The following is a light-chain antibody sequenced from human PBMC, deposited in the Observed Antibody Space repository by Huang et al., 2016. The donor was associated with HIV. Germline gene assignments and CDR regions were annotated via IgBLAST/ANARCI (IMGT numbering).Light chain of an antibody. CDR1: RDISNT. Sequence: DIQMTQSPSSLSASVGDRVTITCRASRDISNTLAWYQQNPGKAPKLLIYAASKLHTGGSSRFTGSGYGTGYTLTITSLQPEDFATYYCQQYYSNPRTFGGGTKVEIK. V-gene: IGKV1-NL1*01. CDR3: QQYYSNPRT. CDR2: AAS. J-gene: IGKJ4*01.